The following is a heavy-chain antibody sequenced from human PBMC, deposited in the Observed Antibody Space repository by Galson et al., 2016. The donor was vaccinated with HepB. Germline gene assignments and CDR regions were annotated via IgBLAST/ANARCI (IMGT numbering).Heavy chain of an antibody. CDR2: DSMDGRRK. CDR1: GFIFRGYG. J-gene: IGHJ4*02. D-gene: IGHD2/OR15-2a*01. CDR3: ARRHEYCPPVGCSVDY. V-gene: IGHV3-30*03. Sequence: LRLSCAGSGFIFRGYGMHWVRQAPGKGLEWVAADSMDGRRKFYADSVKGRFTISRDNSNSMLFLQMSSLRADDTAVYYCARRHEYCPPVGCSVDYWGQGTLVSVSS.